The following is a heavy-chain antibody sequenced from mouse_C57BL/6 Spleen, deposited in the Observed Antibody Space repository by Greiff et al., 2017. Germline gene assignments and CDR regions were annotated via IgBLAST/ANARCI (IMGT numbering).Heavy chain of an antibody. CDR3: ANTGKVAMRY. Sequence: VQLQQPGAELVMPGASVKLSCKASGYTFTSYWMHWVKQRPGQGLEWIGEIDPSDSYTNYNQKFKGKSTLTVDKSSSTAYMQLSSLTSEDSAVYYCANTGKVAMRYWGKGTSVTVSS. V-gene: IGHV1-69*01. CDR2: IDPSDSYT. J-gene: IGHJ4*01. CDR1: GYTFTSYW. D-gene: IGHD4-1*01.